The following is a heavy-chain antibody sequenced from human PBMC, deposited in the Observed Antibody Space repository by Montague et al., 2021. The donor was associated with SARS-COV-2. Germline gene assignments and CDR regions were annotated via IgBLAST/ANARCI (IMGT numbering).Heavy chain of an antibody. CDR3: ARGGGRLQYSYYYGMDV. Sequence: SETLSLTCSVSGGSMINNYWSWIRQTPGKGLEWMGYIYYTGSTDYNPSLESRATLSIDTSKNEFSLKLTSVTAADTAVYYCARGGGRLQYSYYYGMDVWGQGTTVTVSS. V-gene: IGHV4-59*01. J-gene: IGHJ6*02. CDR1: GGSMINNY. D-gene: IGHD5-12*01. CDR2: IYYTGST.